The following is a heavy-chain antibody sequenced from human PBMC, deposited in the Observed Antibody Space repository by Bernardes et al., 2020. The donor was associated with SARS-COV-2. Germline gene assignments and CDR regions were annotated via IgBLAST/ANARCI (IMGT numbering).Heavy chain of an antibody. Sequence: ASVKVSCKASGYTFTGYYMHWVRQAPGQGLEWMGWINPNSGGTNYAQKFQGRVTMTRDTSISTAYMELSRLRSDDTAVYYCASQVRPPYYYYGMDVWGQGTTVTVSS. D-gene: IGHD3-10*01. V-gene: IGHV1-2*02. CDR1: GYTFTGYY. CDR3: ASQVRPPYYYYGMDV. J-gene: IGHJ6*02. CDR2: INPNSGGT.